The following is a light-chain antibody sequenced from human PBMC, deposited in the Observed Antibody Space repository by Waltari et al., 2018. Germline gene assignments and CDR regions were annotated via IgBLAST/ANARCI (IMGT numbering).Light chain of an antibody. J-gene: IGKJ1*01. CDR1: QSIGSH. CDR2: GAS. Sequence: EIVMTQSPATLSVSPGERATLSCRAIQSIGSHLAWYQQTPGQGPRLLIYGASTRATGIPARFSGRGSGTEFTLTISSLQSEDFAVYFCQQYDNWPRTFGQGTKVEI. V-gene: IGKV3-15*01. CDR3: QQYDNWPRT.